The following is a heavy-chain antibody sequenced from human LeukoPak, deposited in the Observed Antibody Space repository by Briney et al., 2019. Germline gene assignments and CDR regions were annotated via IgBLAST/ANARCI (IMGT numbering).Heavy chain of an antibody. CDR3: AMQYCSTTTCYTDAFDI. Sequence: PGGSLRLSCAASGFTFSSYGMHWVRQAPGKGLEWVAFIRYDGSNKYYADSVKGRFTISRDNSKNTLYLQMNSLRAEDTAVYYCAMQYCSTTTCYTDAFDIWGQGTMVTVSS. V-gene: IGHV3-30*02. D-gene: IGHD2-2*02. J-gene: IGHJ3*02. CDR1: GFTFSSYG. CDR2: IRYDGSNK.